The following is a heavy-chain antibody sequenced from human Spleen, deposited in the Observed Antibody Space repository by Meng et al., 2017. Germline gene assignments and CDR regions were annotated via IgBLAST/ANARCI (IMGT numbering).Heavy chain of an antibody. J-gene: IGHJ4*02. Sequence: SVKVSCKALGGIFSNYVIGWVRQAPGQGLEWMGGINAVFGTTNYAQKFQGRVTITTDESTSTVYMELSRLTSEDTAVYFCARKAGNCVTSTCYSLDYWGQGTLVTVSS. CDR3: ARKAGNCVTSTCYSLDY. V-gene: IGHV1-69*05. CDR2: INAVFGTT. CDR1: GGIFSNYV. D-gene: IGHD2-15*01.